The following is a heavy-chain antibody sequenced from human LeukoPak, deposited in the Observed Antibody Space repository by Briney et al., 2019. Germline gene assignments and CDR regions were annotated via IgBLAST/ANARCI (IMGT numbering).Heavy chain of an antibody. CDR1: GFTFSSYG. D-gene: IGHD3-22*01. Sequence: GGSLRLSCAASGFTFSSYGMHWVRQAPGKGLEWVAFIRYDGSNKYYADSVKGRFTISRDNSKNTLYLQMNSLRAEDTAVYYCAKESVYDSSEFDYWGQGTLVTVSS. CDR3: AKESVYDSSEFDY. V-gene: IGHV3-30*02. CDR2: IRYDGSNK. J-gene: IGHJ4*02.